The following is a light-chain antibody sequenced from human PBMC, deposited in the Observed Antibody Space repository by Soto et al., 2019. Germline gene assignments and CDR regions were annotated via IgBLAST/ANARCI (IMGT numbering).Light chain of an antibody. V-gene: IGKV3-15*01. CDR2: GAS. CDR3: QQYNNWPRT. CDR1: QNIGNK. J-gene: IGKJ1*01. Sequence: IVMTQSPCTLSVSPWERSTLSFRASQNIGNKVGWYQQKPGQAPRLLIYGASTRATGIPVRFSGSGSGTEFTLTINSLQSEDFAVYYCQQYNNWPRTFGQGTKVDI.